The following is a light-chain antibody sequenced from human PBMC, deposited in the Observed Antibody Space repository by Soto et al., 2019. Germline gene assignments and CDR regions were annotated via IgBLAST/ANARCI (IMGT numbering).Light chain of an antibody. CDR3: SSYTSGSTLVV. CDR2: EVS. V-gene: IGLV2-14*01. J-gene: IGLJ2*01. CDR1: SSDVGGYNY. Sequence: QSALTQPASVSGSPGQSITISCTGTSSDVGGYNYASWYQQHPGKAPKLMIYEVSNRPSEVSNRFSGSKSGNTASLTISGLQAEDEGNYYCSSYTSGSTLVVFGGGTKVTVL.